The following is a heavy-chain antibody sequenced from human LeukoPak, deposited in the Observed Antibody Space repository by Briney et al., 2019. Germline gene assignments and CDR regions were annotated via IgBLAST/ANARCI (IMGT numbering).Heavy chain of an antibody. CDR1: GYTFTSYG. V-gene: IGHV1-18*01. D-gene: IGHD3-22*01. CDR3: AREGLYYDSSGYYDAGAFDI. CDR2: ISAYNGNT. Sequence: APVKVSCKASGYTFTSYGISWVRQAPGQGLEWMGWISAYNGNTNYAQKLQGRVTMTTDTSTSTAYMELRSLRSDDTAVYYCAREGLYYDSSGYYDAGAFDIWGQGTMVTVSS. J-gene: IGHJ3*02.